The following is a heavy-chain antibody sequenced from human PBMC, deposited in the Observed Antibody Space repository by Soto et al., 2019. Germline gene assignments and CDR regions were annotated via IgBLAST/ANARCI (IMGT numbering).Heavy chain of an antibody. J-gene: IGHJ3*02. CDR1: GFTFSTYW. Sequence: EVQLVESGGDLVQPGGSLRLSCAASGFTFSTYWMTWVRQAPGRGLEWVANIRKDASVIHYADSVEGRFTISRDNAKKSLYLQMSILRAEDTAVYFCARDLSPADGNLFYDAFEIWGQGTVVTVSS. V-gene: IGHV3-7*01. CDR2: IRKDASVI. CDR3: ARDLSPADGNLFYDAFEI. D-gene: IGHD2-2*01.